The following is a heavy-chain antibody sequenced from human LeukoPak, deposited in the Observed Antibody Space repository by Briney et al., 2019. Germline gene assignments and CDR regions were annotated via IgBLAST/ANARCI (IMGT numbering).Heavy chain of an antibody. Sequence: SETLSLTCTVSGGSISSYYCSWIRQPPGKGLEWVGYIYYSGSTNYNPSLKSRVTISVDTSKNQFSLKLSSVTAADTAVYYCARALGYSYGYGFAFDYWGQGTLVTVSS. J-gene: IGHJ4*02. V-gene: IGHV4-59*12. CDR3: ARALGYSYGYGFAFDY. D-gene: IGHD5-18*01. CDR1: GGSISSYY. CDR2: IYYSGST.